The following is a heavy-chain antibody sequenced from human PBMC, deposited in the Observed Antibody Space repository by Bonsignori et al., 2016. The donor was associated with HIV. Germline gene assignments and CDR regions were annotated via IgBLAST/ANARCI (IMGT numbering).Heavy chain of an antibody. CDR3: ARWVIVVVRCPRVRFDI. Sequence: EVQLVESGGGLVQPGGSLRLSCAASGFTFSHYYMTWVRQAPGKGLEWVASIKGDGTDTYYVDSVKGRFTISRDNAKNSLFLQMNSLSAEDTALYYCARWVIVVVRCPRVRFDIWGQGDIGHRLF. CDR2: IKGDGTDT. V-gene: IGHV3-7*01. D-gene: IGHD3-22*01. CDR1: GFTFSHYY. J-gene: IGHJ3*02.